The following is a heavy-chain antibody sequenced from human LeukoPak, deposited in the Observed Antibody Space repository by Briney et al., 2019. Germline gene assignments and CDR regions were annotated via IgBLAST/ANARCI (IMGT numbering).Heavy chain of an antibody. CDR1: GGSISSYY. CDR2: IYYSGST. D-gene: IGHD4-17*01. CDR3: ARGGRLLSGDYALY. J-gene: IGHJ4*02. Sequence: SETLSLTCTVSGGSISSYYWSWIRQPPGKGLEWIRYIYYSGSTNYNPSLKSRVTISVDTSKNQFSLKLSSVTAADTAVYYCARGGRLLSGDYALYWGQGTLVTVSS. V-gene: IGHV4-59*01.